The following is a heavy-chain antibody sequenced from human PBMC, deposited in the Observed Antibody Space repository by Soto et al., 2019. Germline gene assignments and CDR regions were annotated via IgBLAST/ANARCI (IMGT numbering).Heavy chain of an antibody. J-gene: IGHJ4*02. CDR3: AGSPYSVSYWAYFAY. CDR1: GFTFSSYG. CDR2: ISYDGSNK. V-gene: IGHV3-30*03. Sequence: QVQLVESGGGVVQPGRSLRLSCAASGFTFSSYGMHWVRQAPGKGLEWVAVISYDGSNKYYADSVKGRFTISRDNSKNPLYLQMNSLRAEDTAVYYCAGSPYSVSYWAYFAYWGQGTLVTVSS. D-gene: IGHD1-26*01.